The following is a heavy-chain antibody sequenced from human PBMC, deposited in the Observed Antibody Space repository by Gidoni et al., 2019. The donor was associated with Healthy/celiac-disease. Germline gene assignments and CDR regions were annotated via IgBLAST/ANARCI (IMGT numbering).Heavy chain of an antibody. CDR1: GGSISSRHYY. CDR3: ASENVAGDTELFYYYYGMDV. D-gene: IGHD6-19*01. CDR2: IYYSGST. J-gene: IGHJ6*02. Sequence: QLQLQESGPGLVKPSATLSLTCTVSGGSISSRHYYWGWIRQPPGKGLEWIGSIYYSGSTYYNPSLKSRVTISVDTSKNQFSLKLSSVTAADTAVYYCASENVAGDTELFYYYYGMDVWGQGTTVTVSS. V-gene: IGHV4-39*01.